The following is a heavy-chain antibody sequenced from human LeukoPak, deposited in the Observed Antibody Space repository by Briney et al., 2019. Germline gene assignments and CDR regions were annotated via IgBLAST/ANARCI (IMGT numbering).Heavy chain of an antibody. V-gene: IGHV3-48*01. CDR3: ARDGWFGDYNWFDP. CDR2: ISSASNTI. D-gene: IGHD3-10*01. J-gene: IGHJ5*02. CDR1: GFTFSSYS. Sequence: GGSLRLSCAASGFTFSSYSMNWVRQAPGKGLEWVSYISSASNTIYYADSVKGRSTSSRENDKNSLYLQMNSLRAEDTAMYYCARDGWFGDYNWFDPWGQGTLVTVSS.